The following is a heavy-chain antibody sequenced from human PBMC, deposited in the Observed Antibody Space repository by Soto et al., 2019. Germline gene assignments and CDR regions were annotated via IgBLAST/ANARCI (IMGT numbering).Heavy chain of an antibody. D-gene: IGHD6-6*01. V-gene: IGHV3-30-3*01. Sequence: GGSLRLSCAASGFTFNSYAMHWVRRAPGKGLEWVAAISYDGNTKYYADSVKGRFTISRDNFKNTLFLQLRRLGREDTAVYYCARVYGVKQLASSYYDMDVWGQGTTVTVSS. J-gene: IGHJ6*02. CDR3: ARVYGVKQLASSYYDMDV. CDR1: GFTFNSYA. CDR2: ISYDGNTK.